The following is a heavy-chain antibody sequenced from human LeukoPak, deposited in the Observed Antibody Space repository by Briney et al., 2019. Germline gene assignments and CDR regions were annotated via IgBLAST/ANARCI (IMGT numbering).Heavy chain of an antibody. CDR1: GFTFSSYW. D-gene: IGHD2-15*01. V-gene: IGHV3-74*01. J-gene: IGHJ4*02. CDR2: INSDWFST. Sequence: PGGSLTLSCGASGFTFSSYWMHWLRHAPGKALVCVSRINSDWFSTSYAASVKGRFTISRDNAKNTLYLQMNSLRAEDTAVYYCARGRYCSGGSCYDDYWGQGTLVTVSS. CDR3: ARGRYCSGGSCYDDY.